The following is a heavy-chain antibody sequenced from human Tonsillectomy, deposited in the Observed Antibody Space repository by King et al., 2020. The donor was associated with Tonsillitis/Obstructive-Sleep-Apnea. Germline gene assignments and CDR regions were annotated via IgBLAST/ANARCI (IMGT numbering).Heavy chain of an antibody. D-gene: IGHD3-10*01. Sequence: VQLQESGPGLVKPSETLSLTCTVSGGSISSYYWSWIRQPPGKGLEWCGYIYYSGSTNYNPSLKSRVTISVDTSKNQFSLKLSSVTAADTAVYYCARLWFGELGVDYWGQGTLVTVSS. J-gene: IGHJ4*02. V-gene: IGHV4-59*08. CDR3: ARLWFGELGVDY. CDR1: GGSISSYY. CDR2: IYYSGST.